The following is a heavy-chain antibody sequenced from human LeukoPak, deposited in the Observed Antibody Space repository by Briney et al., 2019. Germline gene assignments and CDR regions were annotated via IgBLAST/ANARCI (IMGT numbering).Heavy chain of an antibody. CDR2: INPNSGGT. D-gene: IGHD2-2*01. V-gene: IGHV1-2*02. CDR1: GYTFTGYY. J-gene: IGHJ6*02. CDR3: ARDAPLTVVVPAANYYGMDV. Sequence: GASVKVSCKASGYTFTGYYMHWVRQAPGQGLEWMGWINPNSGGTNYAQKFQGRVTMTRDTSISTAYMELSRLRSDDTAVYYCARDAPLTVVVPAANYYGMDVWGQGPTVTVSS.